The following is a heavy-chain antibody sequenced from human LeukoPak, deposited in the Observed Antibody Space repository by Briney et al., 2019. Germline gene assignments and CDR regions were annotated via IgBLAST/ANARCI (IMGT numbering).Heavy chain of an antibody. Sequence: GGSLRLSCAASGFTFDDYGMSWVRQAPGKGLEWVSGINWNGGSTGYADSVKGRFTISRDNAKNSLYLQMNSLRAEDTALYYCARAPEGYYYYYYMYVWGKGTTVTVSS. CDR1: GFTFDDYG. CDR3: ARAPEGYYYYYYMYV. D-gene: IGHD1-14*01. J-gene: IGHJ6*03. CDR2: INWNGGST. V-gene: IGHV3-20*04.